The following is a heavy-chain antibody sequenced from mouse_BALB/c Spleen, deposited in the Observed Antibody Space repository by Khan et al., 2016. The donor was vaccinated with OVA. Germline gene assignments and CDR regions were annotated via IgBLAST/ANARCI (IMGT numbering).Heavy chain of an antibody. D-gene: IGHD3-3*01. CDR3: ARAGRWFDY. J-gene: IGHJ3*01. Sequence: EVQLQESGPGLVKLSQSLSLTCSVTGYSITSGYYWNWIRQFPGNKLEWMGYITSGGSFNYNPSLKNRISITRATSNNQFFLKLNSVTPEDTATYYFARAGRWFDYWGQGTLVTGSA. V-gene: IGHV3-6*02. CDR2: ITSGGSF. CDR1: GYSITSGYY.